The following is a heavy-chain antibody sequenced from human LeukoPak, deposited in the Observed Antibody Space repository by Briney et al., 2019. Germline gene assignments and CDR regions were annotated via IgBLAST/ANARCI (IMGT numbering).Heavy chain of an antibody. CDR3: ARVGALSSSWSLY. CDR2: ISSRAGSI. J-gene: IGHJ4*02. CDR1: GFTFSTYE. D-gene: IGHD6-13*01. V-gene: IGHV3-48*03. Sequence: GGSLRLSCSASGFTFSTYEMNWVRQAPGKGLEWVSSISSRAGSIYYADSVKGRFTISRDNAKNSLYLQMNSLRDEDTAAYYCARVGALSSSWSLYWGQGTLVTVSS.